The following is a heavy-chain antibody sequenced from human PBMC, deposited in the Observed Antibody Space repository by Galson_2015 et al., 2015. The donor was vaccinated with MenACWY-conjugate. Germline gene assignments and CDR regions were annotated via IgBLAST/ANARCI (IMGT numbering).Heavy chain of an antibody. Sequence: SLRLSCAASGFTFSTYWMSWVRQAPGKGLEWVASIKQDGTKISYVDSMKGRFTISRDNAKNSLYLQLNSLRAEDTAVYYCARGFISPTYWGQGTLVTVSS. CDR3: ARGFISPTY. D-gene: IGHD3-10*01. V-gene: IGHV3-7*03. CDR1: GFTFSTYW. CDR2: IKQDGTKI. J-gene: IGHJ4*02.